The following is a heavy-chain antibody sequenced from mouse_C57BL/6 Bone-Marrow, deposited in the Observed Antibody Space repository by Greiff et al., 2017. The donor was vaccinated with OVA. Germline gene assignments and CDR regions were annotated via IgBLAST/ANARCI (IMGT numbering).Heavy chain of an antibody. CDR3: ALTQYFDV. V-gene: IGHV1-81*01. CDR2: IYPRSGNT. CDR1: GYTLTSYG. D-gene: IGHD4-1*01. J-gene: IGHJ1*03. Sequence: QVQLQQSGAELARPGASVKLSCKASGYTLTSYGISWVKQGTGQGLEWIGEIYPRSGNTYYNEKFKGKATLTADKSSSTAYMELRSLTSEDSAVYFCALTQYFDVCGTGTTVTVSS.